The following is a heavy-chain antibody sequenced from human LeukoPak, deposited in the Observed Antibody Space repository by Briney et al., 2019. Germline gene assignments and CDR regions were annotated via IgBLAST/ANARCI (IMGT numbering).Heavy chain of an antibody. V-gene: IGHV4-59*01. J-gene: IGHJ4*02. CDR1: CGSISSYY. CDR2: IYYSGST. CDR3: ARDRIYGRLWD. Sequence: SETLSLTCTVSCGSISSYYWSWIRQPPGKGLEWIGYIYYSGSTNYNPSLKSRVTISVDTSKNQFSLKLSSVTAADTAVYYCARDRIYGRLWDWGQGTLVTVSS. D-gene: IGHD2/OR15-2a*01.